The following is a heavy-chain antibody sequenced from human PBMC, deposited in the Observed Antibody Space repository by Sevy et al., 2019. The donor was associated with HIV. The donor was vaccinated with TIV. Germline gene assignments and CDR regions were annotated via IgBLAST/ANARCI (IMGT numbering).Heavy chain of an antibody. V-gene: IGHV3-48*01. J-gene: IGHJ6*03. CDR3: ASGIALFYYYYMDV. Sequence: GSLRLSCAASGFTFSSYSMNWVRQAPGKGLEWVSYISSSSSTIYYADSVKGRFTISRDNAKNSLYLQMNSLRAEDTAVYYCASGIALFYYYYMDVWGKGTTVTVSS. CDR2: ISSSSSTI. CDR1: GFTFSSYS.